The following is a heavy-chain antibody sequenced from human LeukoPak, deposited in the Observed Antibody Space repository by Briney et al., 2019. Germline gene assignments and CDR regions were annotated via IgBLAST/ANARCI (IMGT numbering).Heavy chain of an antibody. J-gene: IGHJ6*02. CDR2: IRYDGSNK. V-gene: IGHV3-30*02. Sequence: PGGSLRLSCAASGFSFSNSDMHWVRQAPGKGLEWVAFIRYDGSNKYYEDSVKGRLTISRDNAKNTLLLRMYSLRPEDTAVYYCVKEIRRNYFYGMDVWGQGTSVTVSS. CDR1: GFSFSNSD. CDR3: VKEIRRNYFYGMDV.